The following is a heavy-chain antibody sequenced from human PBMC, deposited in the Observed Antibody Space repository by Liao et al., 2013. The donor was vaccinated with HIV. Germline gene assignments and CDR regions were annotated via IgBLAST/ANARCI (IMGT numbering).Heavy chain of an antibody. CDR3: TRDVLTGVHAH. V-gene: IGHV4-61*02. CDR1: NDSISSGTYF. J-gene: IGHJ4*02. D-gene: IGHD2-2*01. CDR2: FFAGGGT. Sequence: QVQLQESGPGLVKPSQTLSLTCSVSNDSISSGTYFWSWLRQPAGKTLEWIGRFFAGGGTDYNPSLKTRVTISVDTSKNHFFLRLTSVTAADTAVYYCTRDVLTGVHAHWGQGALVTVSS.